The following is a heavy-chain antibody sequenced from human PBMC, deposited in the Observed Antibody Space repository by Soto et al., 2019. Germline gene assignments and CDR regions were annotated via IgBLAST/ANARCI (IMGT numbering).Heavy chain of an antibody. D-gene: IGHD6-13*01. CDR3: ARAPRSSWYAP. CDR1: GYTFTSYA. CDR2: INAGNGNT. J-gene: IGHJ5*02. V-gene: IGHV1-3*01. Sequence: ASVKVSCKASGYTFTSYAMLWVRQAPGQRLEWMGWINAGNGNTKYSQKFQGRVTITRDTSASTAYMELSSLRSEDTAVYYCARAPRSSWYAPSGQGTLVTVSS.